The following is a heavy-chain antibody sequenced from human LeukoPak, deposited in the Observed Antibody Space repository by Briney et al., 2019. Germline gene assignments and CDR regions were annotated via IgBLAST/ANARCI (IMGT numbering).Heavy chain of an antibody. V-gene: IGHV3-74*01. CDR2: INNDGSTT. CDR3: ARTESGYARN. J-gene: IGHJ4*02. Sequence: TGGSLILSCAASGFTFSSYWMHWVRQAPGKGLVWVSLINNDGSTTSYADSVRGRFTISRDNAKNTLYLQMNSLRVEDTAVYYCARTESGYARNWGQGTLVTVSS. CDR1: GFTFSSYW. D-gene: IGHD6-25*01.